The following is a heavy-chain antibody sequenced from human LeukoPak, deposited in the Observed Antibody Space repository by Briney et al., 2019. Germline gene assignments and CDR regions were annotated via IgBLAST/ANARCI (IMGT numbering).Heavy chain of an antibody. D-gene: IGHD6-19*01. Sequence: PGGSLRLSCAASGFTVSSNYMSWVRQAPGKGLEWVSVIYSGGSTYYADSVKGRFTISRDNSKNTLYLQMNSLRAEDTAVYYCARVRLAVAGRSYFDYXXQGTLVTVSS. V-gene: IGHV3-66*01. CDR1: GFTVSSNY. J-gene: IGHJ4*02. CDR2: IYSGGST. CDR3: ARVRLAVAGRSYFDY.